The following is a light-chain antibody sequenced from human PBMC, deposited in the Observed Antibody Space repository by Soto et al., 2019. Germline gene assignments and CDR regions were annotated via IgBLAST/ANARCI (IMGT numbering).Light chain of an antibody. J-gene: IGLJ1*01. CDR2: EVN. CDR1: SSDVGRYNY. V-gene: IGLV2-14*01. CDR3: GSYTSSSTFV. Sequence: QSVLTQPASVSGSPGQSITISCTGTSSDVGRYNYVSWYQQHPGKAPKLMIYEVNNRPSGVSDRFSGSKSGNTASLTISGLQAEDESDYYCGSYTSSSTFVFGTGTQLTVL.